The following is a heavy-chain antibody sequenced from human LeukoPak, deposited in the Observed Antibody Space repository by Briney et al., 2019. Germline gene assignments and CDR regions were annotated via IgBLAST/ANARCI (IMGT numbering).Heavy chain of an antibody. CDR3: ARGIPSNGIVVVPAAISGANFDY. D-gene: IGHD2-2*01. Sequence: SETLSLTCTVSGGSISSYYWSWIRQPAGKGLEWIGRIYTSGSTNYNPSLKSRVTMSVDTSKNQFSLKLSSVTAADTAVYYCARGIPSNGIVVVPAAISGANFDYWGQGTLVTVSS. CDR2: IYTSGST. V-gene: IGHV4-4*07. CDR1: GGSISSYY. J-gene: IGHJ4*02.